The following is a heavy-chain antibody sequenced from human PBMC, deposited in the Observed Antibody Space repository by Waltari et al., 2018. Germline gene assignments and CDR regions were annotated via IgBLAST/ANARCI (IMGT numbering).Heavy chain of an antibody. CDR2: MYYSGST. CDR1: DGSISSYY. CDR3: ARRAWGSGWSY. Sequence: QVQLQESGPGLVKPSETLSLTCTVSDGSISSYYWSWIRQPPGKGLEWIGYMYYSGSTNYNPSLKSRVTLSIDTSKNQFSLKLSSVTAADTVVYYCARRAWGSGWSYWGQGTLVAVSS. V-gene: IGHV4-59*08. J-gene: IGHJ4*02. D-gene: IGHD6-19*01.